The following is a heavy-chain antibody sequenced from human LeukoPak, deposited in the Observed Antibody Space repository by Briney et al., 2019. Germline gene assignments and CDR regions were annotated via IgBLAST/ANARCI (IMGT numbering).Heavy chain of an antibody. CDR2: MNPNSGNT. CDR1: GYTFTTYD. CDR3: ARGFRSGGSYYLCY. V-gene: IGHV1-8*01. Sequence: ASVKVSCKASGYTFTTYDINWVRQATGQGLEWMGWMNPNSGNTGYAQKFQGRVTMTRNTSISTAYMELSSLRSEDTAVYYCARGFRSGGSYYLCYWGQGTLVTVSS. D-gene: IGHD2-15*01. J-gene: IGHJ4*02.